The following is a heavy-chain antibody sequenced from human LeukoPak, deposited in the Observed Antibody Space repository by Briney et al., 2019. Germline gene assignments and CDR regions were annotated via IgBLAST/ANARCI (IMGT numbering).Heavy chain of an antibody. CDR3: ARDSGPFDP. D-gene: IGHD3-10*01. CDR2: ISYDGSNK. CDR1: GFTFSSSA. J-gene: IGHJ5*02. V-gene: IGHV3-30-3*01. Sequence: GSLRLSCAASGFTFSSSAMHWVRQAPGKGLEWVAVISYDGSNKYYADSVKGRFTISRDNSQNTLYLQMNSLRAEDTAVYYCARDSGPFDPWGQGTLVTVSS.